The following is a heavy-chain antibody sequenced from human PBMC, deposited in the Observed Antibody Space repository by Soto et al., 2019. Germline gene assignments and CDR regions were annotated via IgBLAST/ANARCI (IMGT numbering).Heavy chain of an antibody. CDR2: ITAGNGNT. CDR1: EYIFTSYI. V-gene: IGHV1-3*01. J-gene: IGHJ5*02. D-gene: IGHD6-19*01. CDR3: ARTAGPTPFDP. Sequence: ASVKVSCKASEYIFTSYIMHWVRQAPGQRLEWMGRITAGNGNTKYSQKFQGRLTITRETTASTVYMELNNLRSENKAVYYCARTAGPTPFDPWG.